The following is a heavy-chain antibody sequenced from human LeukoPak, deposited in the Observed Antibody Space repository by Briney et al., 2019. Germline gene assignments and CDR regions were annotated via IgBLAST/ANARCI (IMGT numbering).Heavy chain of an antibody. CDR2: ISGSGGST. J-gene: IGHJ4*02. V-gene: IGHV3-23*01. Sequence: GGCLRLSCAASGFTFSSYAMSWVRQAPGKWLEWASAISGSGGSTYYADSVKGRFTMSRDNSKNTLYLQMNSLRAEDTAVYYCAKDPNWGVALYYFDYWGQGTLVTVSS. CDR3: AKDPNWGVALYYFDY. D-gene: IGHD7-27*01. CDR1: GFTFSSYA.